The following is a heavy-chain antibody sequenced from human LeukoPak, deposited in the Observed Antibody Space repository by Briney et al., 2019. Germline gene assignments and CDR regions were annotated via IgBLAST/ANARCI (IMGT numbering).Heavy chain of an antibody. V-gene: IGHV3-7*01. CDR3: ARLREIPVFGVVTKSTSYFDY. CDR2: IKQDRSEK. CDR1: GFTFSTYG. D-gene: IGHD3-3*01. J-gene: IGHJ4*02. Sequence: PGGTLRLSCVASGFTFSTYGMSWVRQAPGKGLELVANIKQDRSEKYYVDSVKGRFTISRDNAKNSLYLQMNSLRAEDTAVYYCARLREIPVFGVVTKSTSYFDYWGQGTLVTVSS.